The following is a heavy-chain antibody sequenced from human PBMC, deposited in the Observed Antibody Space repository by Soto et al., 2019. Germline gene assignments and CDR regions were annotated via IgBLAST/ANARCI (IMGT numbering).Heavy chain of an antibody. Sequence: QVQLVESGGXVVQPGRSLRLSCAASGFTFSHYGIHWVRQAPGKGLEWLAVISYDGSNKHYADSVKGRFTVSRDNSKNTLYLQMNSLRAEDTAVYFCARYSGKYQGPIDYWGQGTLVTVSS. D-gene: IGHD1-26*01. J-gene: IGHJ4*02. CDR3: ARYSGKYQGPIDY. CDR2: ISYDGSNK. V-gene: IGHV3-30*03. CDR1: GFTFSHYG.